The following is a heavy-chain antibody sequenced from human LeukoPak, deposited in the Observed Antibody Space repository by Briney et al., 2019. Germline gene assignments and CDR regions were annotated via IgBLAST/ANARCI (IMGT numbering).Heavy chain of an antibody. Sequence: GGSLRLSCGASGFTFSSSAMHWVRQGPGKGLEWVAYIAHHGNNKYYADSVKGRSTISRDNSKGSLYLQMNSLRADDTAVYYCAKDGSWSCTDWGQGTLVRVSS. V-gene: IGHV3-30*02. CDR1: GFTFSSSA. J-gene: IGHJ4*02. D-gene: IGHD2-8*02. CDR2: IAHHGNNK. CDR3: AKDGSWSCTD.